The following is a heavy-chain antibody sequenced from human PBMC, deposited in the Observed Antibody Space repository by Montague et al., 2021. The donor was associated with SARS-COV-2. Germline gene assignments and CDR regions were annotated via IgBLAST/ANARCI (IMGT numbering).Heavy chain of an antibody. CDR1: GDSITPYGDSIGGYF. J-gene: IGHJ5*02. V-gene: IGHV4-4*07. D-gene: IGHD2/OR15-2a*01. Sequence: SETLSLTCSVSGDSITPYGDSIGGYFWSWIRQPAGKGLEWIGRIYANGNFDYTPSLNSRVSMSMDTSKQEFSMRLISVTAADTAVYYCARDAYYFGPGRENHGAFDPRGQGILVTVSS. CDR2: IYANGNF. CDR3: ARDAYYFGPGRENHGAFDP.